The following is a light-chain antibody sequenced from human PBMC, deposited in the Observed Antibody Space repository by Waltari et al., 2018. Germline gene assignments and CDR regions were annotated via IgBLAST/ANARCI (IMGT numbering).Light chain of an antibody. J-gene: IGLJ2*01. V-gene: IGLV2-11*01. Sequence: QSALTQLRSVSGSPGHSVTFSCTGTASDVGGYKYVPWSHKHPGKVPKPIVYNVDQRPSGVPDRFSGSKSGNTASLTISGLQAEDEADYYCCSYAGKYTSVFGGGTKLTVL. CDR3: CSYAGKYTSV. CDR2: NVD. CDR1: ASDVGGYKY.